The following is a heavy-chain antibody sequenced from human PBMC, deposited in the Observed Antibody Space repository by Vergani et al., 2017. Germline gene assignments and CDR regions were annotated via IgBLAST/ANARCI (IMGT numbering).Heavy chain of an antibody. Sequence: QVRLQESGPGLVKPSQTLSLTCTVSGGSISSGSYYWSWIRQSPGKGLEWIGYIYSTGSTNYNPSLNSRVTMSVDTSKNQFSLKLRSVTAADTAVYFCARVMYRDEASTGYRLEGMDIWGQGTTVTISS. CDR3: ARVMYRDEASTGYRLEGMDI. CDR2: IYSTGST. CDR1: GGSISSGSYY. J-gene: IGHJ6*02. D-gene: IGHD3-9*01. V-gene: IGHV4-61*01.